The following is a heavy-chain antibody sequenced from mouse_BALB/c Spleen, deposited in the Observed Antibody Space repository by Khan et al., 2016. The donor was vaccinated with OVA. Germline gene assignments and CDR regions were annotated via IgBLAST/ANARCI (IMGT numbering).Heavy chain of an antibody. V-gene: IGHV1S81*02. D-gene: IGHD1-1*01. Sequence: QVQLKQSGAELVKAGASVKMSCKASGYTFTSYWMHWVKQRLGQGLEWFAETNPTNGRTYYTEKFKSKATLTVDKYSRTAYMLISGPTFEDSAVYYCARIKKFVATDFDYWGQGTTLTVSS. CDR2: TNPTNGRT. J-gene: IGHJ2*01. CDR1: GYTFTSYW. CDR3: ARIKKFVATDFDY.